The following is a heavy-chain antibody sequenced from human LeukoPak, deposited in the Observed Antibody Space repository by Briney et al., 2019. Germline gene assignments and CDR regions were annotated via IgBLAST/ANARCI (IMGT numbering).Heavy chain of an antibody. J-gene: IGHJ6*03. CDR1: GFTFSSYS. CDR2: ISSSGTTI. CDR3: ARGIQTGGDYCYMDV. D-gene: IGHD1-14*01. Sequence: GGSLRLSCAASGFTFSSYSMNWVRQAPGKGLEWVSYISSSGTTIYYADSVKGRFTISRDNAKNSLYLQMNSLRAEDTAVYFCARGIQTGGDYCYMDVWGKGTTVTVSS. V-gene: IGHV3-48*04.